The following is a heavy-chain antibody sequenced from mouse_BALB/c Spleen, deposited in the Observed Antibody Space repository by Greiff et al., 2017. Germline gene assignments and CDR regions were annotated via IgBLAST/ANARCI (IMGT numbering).Heavy chain of an antibody. J-gene: IGHJ3*01. V-gene: IGHV2-9*02. CDR3: AREDDYSAWFAY. D-gene: IGHD2-4*01. CDR1: GFSLTSYG. Sequence: VKVEESGPGLVAPSQSLSITCTVSGFSLTSYGVHWVRQPPGKGLEWLGVIWAGGSTNYNSALMSRLSISKDNSKSQVFLKMNSLQTDDTAMYYCAREDDYSAWFAYWGQGTLVTVSA. CDR2: IWAGGST.